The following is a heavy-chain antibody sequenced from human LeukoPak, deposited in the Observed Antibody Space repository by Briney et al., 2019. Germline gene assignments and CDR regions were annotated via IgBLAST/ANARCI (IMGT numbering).Heavy chain of an antibody. CDR1: GGSISSYY. Sequence: SETLSLTCTVSGGSISSYYWSWIRQPPGKGLEWIGYIYYSGSTNYNPSLKSRVTISVDTSKNQFSLKLSSVTAADTAVYYCARENSESGFDYWGQGTLVTVSS. CDR2: IYYSGST. D-gene: IGHD3-10*01. J-gene: IGHJ4*02. CDR3: ARENSESGFDY. V-gene: IGHV4-59*01.